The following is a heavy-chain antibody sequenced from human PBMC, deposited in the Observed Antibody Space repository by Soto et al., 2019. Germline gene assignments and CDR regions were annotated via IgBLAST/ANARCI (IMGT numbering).Heavy chain of an antibody. V-gene: IGHV4-34*01. CDR2: INHSGST. D-gene: IGHD2-2*01. CDR1: GGYISSYY. Sequence: PSETLSLTCTVSGGYISSYYWSWIRQPPGKGLEWIGEINHSGSTNYNPSLKSRVTISVDTSKNQFSLKLSSVTAADTAVYYCARGVGLGDIVVVPAAMNYYYYYYMDVWGKGTTVTVSS. J-gene: IGHJ6*03. CDR3: ARGVGLGDIVVVPAAMNYYYYYYMDV.